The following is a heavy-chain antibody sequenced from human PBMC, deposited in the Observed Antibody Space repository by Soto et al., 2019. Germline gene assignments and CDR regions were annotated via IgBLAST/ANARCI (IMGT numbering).Heavy chain of an antibody. CDR3: ARGWVEGLSRQPPTDY. V-gene: IGHV3-74*01. Sequence: EVQLVESGGGLVQPGGSLRLSCAASGSTFSRYWMHWVRQAPGKGLVWVSRIDSYGSATSQVDSVEGRFTISRDNAKNTLYLQMNSLRAEDTAVYYCARGWVEGLSRQPPTDYWGQGTLVTVSS. CDR1: GSTFSRYW. CDR2: IDSYGSAT. J-gene: IGHJ4*02. D-gene: IGHD3-3*01.